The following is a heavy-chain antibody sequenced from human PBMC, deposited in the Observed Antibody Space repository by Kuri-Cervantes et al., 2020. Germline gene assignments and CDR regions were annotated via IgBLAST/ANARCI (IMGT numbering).Heavy chain of an antibody. CDR3: AKDTSPTTTVTTFDY. CDR1: GFTFSSYA. D-gene: IGHD4-17*01. J-gene: IGHJ4*02. V-gene: IGHV3-30-3*01. CDR2: ISYDGSNK. Sequence: GGSLRPSGASPGFTFSSYAMHWVRQAPGKGLEWVAVISYDGSNKYYADSVKGRFTISRDNSKNTLYLQMNSLRAEDTAVYYCAKDTSPTTTVTTFDYWGQGTLVTVSS.